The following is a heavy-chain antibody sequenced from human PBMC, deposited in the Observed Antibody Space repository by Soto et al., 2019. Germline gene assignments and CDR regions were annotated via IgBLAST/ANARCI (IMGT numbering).Heavy chain of an antibody. V-gene: IGHV3-23*01. CDR3: AKAVTLVRGINPYSYGLDV. D-gene: IGHD3-10*01. Sequence: GGSTNYAESVKGRFTISRDNSENTLYLQMNSLRVEDTAVYYCAKAVTLVRGINPYSYGLDVWGQGTTVTVSS. CDR2: GGST. J-gene: IGHJ6*02.